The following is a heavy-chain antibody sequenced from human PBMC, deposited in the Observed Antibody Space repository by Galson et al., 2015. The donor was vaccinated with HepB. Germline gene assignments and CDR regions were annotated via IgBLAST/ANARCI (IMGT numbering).Heavy chain of an antibody. V-gene: IGHV4-61*02. CDR1: GGSISSGSYY. CDR3: ARQSREYSSGWYLGSFNYMDV. J-gene: IGHJ6*03. D-gene: IGHD6-19*01. CDR2: IYTRGST. Sequence: TLSLTCTVSGGSISSGSYYWSWIRQPAGKGLEWIGRIYTRGSTNYNPSLKSRVTMSLDTSKNQFSLRLSSVTAADTAVYYCARQSREYSSGWYLGSFNYMDVWGEGSTVTVSS.